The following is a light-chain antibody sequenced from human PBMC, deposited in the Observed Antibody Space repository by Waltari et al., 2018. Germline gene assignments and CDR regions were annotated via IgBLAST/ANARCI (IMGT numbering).Light chain of an antibody. Sequence: QLVMTQSPSASASLGASVKLTCTLSSGHRRNAAPCTQQRPEKGPRYLMKVNSDGSHSKGDEIPDRFSGSSSGAERYLTISNLQSEDEADYYCQTGGHGTWVFGGGTKLTVL. V-gene: IGLV4-69*01. CDR3: QTGGHGTWV. J-gene: IGLJ3*02. CDR2: VNSDGSH. CDR1: SGHRRNA.